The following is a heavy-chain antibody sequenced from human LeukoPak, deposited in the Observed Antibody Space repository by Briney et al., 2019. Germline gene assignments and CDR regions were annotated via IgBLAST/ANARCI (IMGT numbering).Heavy chain of an antibody. J-gene: IGHJ6*03. CDR3: ARSVGPATPLDYYYYMDV. CDR2: IYYSGGT. V-gene: IGHV4-39*01. Sequence: PSETLSLTCTVSGGSISSSSYYWGWIRQPPGKGLEWIGSIYYSGGTYYSPSLKSRVTISIGSSKNQFSLKLSSVTAADTAVYYCARSVGPATPLDYYYYMDVWGKGTTVTVSS. D-gene: IGHD2-2*01. CDR1: GGSISSSSYY.